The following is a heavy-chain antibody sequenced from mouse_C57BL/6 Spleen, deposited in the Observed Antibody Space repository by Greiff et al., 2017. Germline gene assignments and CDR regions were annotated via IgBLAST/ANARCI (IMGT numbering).Heavy chain of an antibody. CDR2: ISYDGSN. CDR3: ATPHYYGSSYVGYFDY. CDR1: GYSITSGYY. V-gene: IGHV3-6*01. J-gene: IGHJ2*01. Sequence: ESGPGLVKPSQSLSLTCSVTGYSITSGYYWNWIRQFPGNKLEWMGYISYDGSNNYNPSLKNRISITRDTSKNQFFLKLNSVTTEDTATYYCATPHYYGSSYVGYFDYWGQGTTLTVSS. D-gene: IGHD1-1*01.